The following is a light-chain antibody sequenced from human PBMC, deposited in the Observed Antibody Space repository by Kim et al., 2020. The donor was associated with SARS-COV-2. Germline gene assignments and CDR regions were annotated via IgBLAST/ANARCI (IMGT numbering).Light chain of an antibody. CDR1: HDINTR. J-gene: IGKJ1*01. V-gene: IGKV1-12*01. CDR2: GAS. CDR3: QQANNFPWT. Sequence: AAVGASATITCRASHDINTRLAWYQQRPGMVPKLLIDGASSLHSGVPSRFSGSGSGTDFTLTIWSLQPEDFATYYCQQANNFPWTFGQGTKVDIK.